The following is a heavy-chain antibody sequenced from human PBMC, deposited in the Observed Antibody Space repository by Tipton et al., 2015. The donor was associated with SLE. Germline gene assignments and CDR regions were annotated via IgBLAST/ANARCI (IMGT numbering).Heavy chain of an antibody. CDR1: GGSFSGYY. D-gene: IGHD6-19*01. CDR3: ARSSSGWYGAFDI. Sequence: TLSLTCAVYGGSFSGYYWGWIRQPPGKGLEWIGEINHSGSTYYNPSLKSRVTISVDTSKNQFSLKLSSVTAADTAVYYCARSSSGWYGAFDIWGQGTMVTVSS. V-gene: IGHV4-34*01. J-gene: IGHJ3*02. CDR2: INHSGST.